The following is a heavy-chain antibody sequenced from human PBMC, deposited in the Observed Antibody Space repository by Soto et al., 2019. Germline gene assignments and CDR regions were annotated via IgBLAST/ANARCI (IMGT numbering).Heavy chain of an antibody. D-gene: IGHD3-10*01. CDR3: ARYLSFSVRGAIWFDP. V-gene: IGHV4-59*01. Sequence: PSETLSLTCTVSGGSISSYYWSWIRQPPGKGLEWIGYIYYSGSTNYNPSLKSRVTISVDTSKNQFSLKLSSVTAADTAVYYCARYLSFSVRGAIWFDPCGQGTRVTVSS. CDR2: IYYSGST. CDR1: GGSISSYY. J-gene: IGHJ5*02.